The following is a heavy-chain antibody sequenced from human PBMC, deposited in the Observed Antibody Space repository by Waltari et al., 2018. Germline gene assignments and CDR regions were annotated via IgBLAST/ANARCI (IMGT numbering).Heavy chain of an antibody. Sequence: QVQLVESGGGVVQPGRSLRLSCAASGFTFSSVGIHWVRQAPGKGLEWVAVIGYDGSNKYNADSVKGRFTISRDNSKITLYLQMNSLRAEDTAVYYCARDSLDSSGYGEYWGQGTLVTVSS. D-gene: IGHD3-22*01. CDR3: ARDSLDSSGYGEY. V-gene: IGHV3-33*01. J-gene: IGHJ4*02. CDR1: GFTFSSVG. CDR2: IGYDGSNK.